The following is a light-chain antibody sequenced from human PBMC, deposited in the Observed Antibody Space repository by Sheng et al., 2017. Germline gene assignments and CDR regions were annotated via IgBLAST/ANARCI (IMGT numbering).Light chain of an antibody. CDR3: QSYDNSLSGSYV. CDR2: GTI. J-gene: IGLJ1*01. Sequence: QSVLTQPPSVSGAPGQTVTMSCTGSSSNIGAGYDVHWYQQFPGTAPKLLIYGTISRPSGVPDRFSGSKSGASASLVIIGLQAEDEADYYCQSYDNSLSGSYVFGTGTKVTVL. CDR1: SSNIGAGYD. V-gene: IGLV1-40*01.